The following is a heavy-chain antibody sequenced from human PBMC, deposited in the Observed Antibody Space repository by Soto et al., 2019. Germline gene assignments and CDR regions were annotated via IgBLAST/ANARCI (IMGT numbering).Heavy chain of an antibody. V-gene: IGHV3-72*01. J-gene: IGHJ6*02. D-gene: IGHD2-2*02. CDR1: GFTFSDHY. Sequence: PVGSLRLSCAASGFTFSDHYMDWVRQAPGKGLEWVGRIRNKANSYTTEYAASVKGRFSISRDDSKNSLYLQMNSLKTEDTAVYYCARGGYCSYTSCHSDYYGMDVWGQGTTVTVSS. CDR3: ARGGYCSYTSCHSDYYGMDV. CDR2: IRNKANSYTT.